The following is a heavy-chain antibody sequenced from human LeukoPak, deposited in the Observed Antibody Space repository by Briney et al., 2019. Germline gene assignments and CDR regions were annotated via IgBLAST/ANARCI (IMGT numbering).Heavy chain of an antibody. D-gene: IGHD5-18*01. J-gene: IGHJ4*02. CDR3: ARHFHSAWFGF. CDR2: IYPGGSNG. CDR1: GFDFTAYG. Sequence: GESLKISCKCSGFDFTAYGIAWVHQMPGKGLEWMGNIYPGGSNGRYSPSFQGQVTMSADKSITTVYLQWSSLKASDTPMYYCARHFHSAWFGFWGQGSLVTVSS. V-gene: IGHV5-51*07.